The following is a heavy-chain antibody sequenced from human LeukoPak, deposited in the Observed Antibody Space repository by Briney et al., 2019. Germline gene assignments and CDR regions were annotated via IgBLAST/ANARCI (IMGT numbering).Heavy chain of an antibody. CDR1: GGTFSSYA. V-gene: IGHV1-69*13. J-gene: IGHJ5*02. Sequence: GASVKVSCKASGGTFSSYAISWVRQAPGQGLEWMGGIIPIFGTANYAQKFQGRGTITADESTSTAYMELSTLRSEDTAVYYCARTNCSSTSCYTPTLVDWFDPWGQGTLVTVSS. CDR2: IIPIFGTA. D-gene: IGHD2-2*02. CDR3: ARTNCSSTSCYTPTLVDWFDP.